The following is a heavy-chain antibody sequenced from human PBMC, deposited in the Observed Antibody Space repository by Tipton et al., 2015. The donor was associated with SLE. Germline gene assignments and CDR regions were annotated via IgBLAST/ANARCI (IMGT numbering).Heavy chain of an antibody. CDR1: GGSFSGYY. V-gene: IGHV4-34*01. Sequence: TLSLTCAVYGGSFSGYYWTWVRQPPGKGVGWVGEINHSGITNHNPSPKRRVTVSVDTSKNQFSLKLSSVTAADTAVHYCARGRGSSGLDYWGQGTLVTVSS. CDR2: INHSGIT. J-gene: IGHJ4*02. D-gene: IGHD3-22*01. CDR3: ARGRGSSGLDY.